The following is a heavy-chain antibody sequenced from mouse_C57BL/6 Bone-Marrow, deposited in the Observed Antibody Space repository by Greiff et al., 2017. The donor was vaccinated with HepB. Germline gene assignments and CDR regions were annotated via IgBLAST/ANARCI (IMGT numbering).Heavy chain of an antibody. D-gene: IGHD1-1*01. CDR3: AITPFTTVVAHYFDY. CDR1: GYTFTSYW. V-gene: IGHV1-72*01. Sequence: VKLKQPGAELVKPGASVKLSCKASGYTFTSYWMHWVKQRPGRGLEWIGRIDPNSGGTKYNEKFKSKATLTVDKPSSTAYMQLSSLTSEDSAVYYCAITPFTTVVAHYFDYWGQGTTLTVSS. J-gene: IGHJ2*01. CDR2: IDPNSGGT.